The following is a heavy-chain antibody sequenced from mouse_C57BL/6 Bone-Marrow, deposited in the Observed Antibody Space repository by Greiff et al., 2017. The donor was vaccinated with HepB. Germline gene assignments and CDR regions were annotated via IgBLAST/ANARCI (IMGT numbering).Heavy chain of an antibody. D-gene: IGHD1-1*01. Sequence: EVQRVESGGDLVKPGGSLKLSCAASGFTFSSYGMSWVRQTPDKRLEWVATISSGGSYTYYPDSVKGRFTISRDNAKNTLYLQMSSLKSEDTAMYYCARIPSGTTKGYWGQGTTLTVSS. CDR3: ARIPSGTTKGY. CDR1: GFTFSSYG. V-gene: IGHV5-6*01. J-gene: IGHJ2*01. CDR2: ISSGGSYT.